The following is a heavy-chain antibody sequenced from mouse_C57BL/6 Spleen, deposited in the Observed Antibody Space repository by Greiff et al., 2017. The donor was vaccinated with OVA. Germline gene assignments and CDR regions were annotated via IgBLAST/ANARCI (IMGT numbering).Heavy chain of an antibody. CDR2: IYPGHGDT. CDR3: ARSHDGYPFYAMDY. Sequence: VQLQQSGPELVKPGASVKISCKASGYAFSSSWMNWVKQRPGKGLEWIGRIYPGHGDTNYNGKFKGKATLTADKSSSTAYMQLSSLTSEDAAVYICARSHDGYPFYAMDYWGQGTSLTVSS. D-gene: IGHD2-3*01. V-gene: IGHV1-82*01. J-gene: IGHJ4*01. CDR1: GYAFSSSW.